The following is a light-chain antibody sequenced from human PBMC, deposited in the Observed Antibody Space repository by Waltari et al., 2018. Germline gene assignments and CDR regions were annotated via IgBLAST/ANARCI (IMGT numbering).Light chain of an antibody. Sequence: QSALTQPASVSGSPGQSITISCPGSNSDIGTYNFVSWYQQHPDKAPKLMIYDVSKRPSGVSNRFSGSKSGNTASLTISGLQAEDEADYYCCSHTGGSTFVIFGGGTKLTVL. V-gene: IGLV2-23*02. CDR1: NSDIGTYNF. CDR2: DVS. CDR3: CSHTGGSTFVI. J-gene: IGLJ2*01.